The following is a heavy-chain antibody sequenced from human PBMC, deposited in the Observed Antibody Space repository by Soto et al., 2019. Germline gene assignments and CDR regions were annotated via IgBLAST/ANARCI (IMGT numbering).Heavy chain of an antibody. Sequence: EVQLVESGGGLVQPGGSLRLSCAASGFTFSSYWMSWVRQAPGKGLEWVANIKQDGSEKYYVDSVKGRFTISRDNAKNSXYXXMNSLRAEDTAVYYCARDVAYYYDSSGYESGYFDYWGQGTLVTVSS. V-gene: IGHV3-7*01. CDR1: GFTFSSYW. CDR2: IKQDGSEK. J-gene: IGHJ4*02. CDR3: ARDVAYYYDSSGYESGYFDY. D-gene: IGHD3-22*01.